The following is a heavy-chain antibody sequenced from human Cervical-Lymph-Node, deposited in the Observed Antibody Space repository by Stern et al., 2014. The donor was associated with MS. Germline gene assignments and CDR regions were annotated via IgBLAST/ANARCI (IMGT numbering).Heavy chain of an antibody. Sequence: QVQLQESGPGLVKPSETLSLTCAVSGDSISSYTHYWAWIRQPPGKGLEWIGSVYYSGATYYNPSPKSPVTISVDPSKNHFSLGLNSVTAADTAVYYCAKHACTGAACPFDLWGQGTLVTVSS. CDR1: GDSISSYTHY. J-gene: IGHJ4*02. CDR3: AKHACTGAACPFDL. D-gene: IGHD2-8*02. CDR2: VYYSGAT. V-gene: IGHV4-39*01.